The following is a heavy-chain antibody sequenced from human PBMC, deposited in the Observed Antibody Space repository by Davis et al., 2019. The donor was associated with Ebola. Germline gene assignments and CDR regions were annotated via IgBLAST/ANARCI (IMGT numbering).Heavy chain of an antibody. CDR2: IFDNGNI. D-gene: IGHD5-18*01. V-gene: IGHV3-66*01. CDR1: GFTVSNNY. J-gene: IGHJ4*02. CDR3: VPGTWI. Sequence: GESLKISCAASGFTVSNNYMSWVRQAPGKGLEWVSTIFDNGNIYYADSVKGRFIISTDSSKNAVYLRMNTLRVEDTAIYYCVPGTWIRGQGTLVTVSS.